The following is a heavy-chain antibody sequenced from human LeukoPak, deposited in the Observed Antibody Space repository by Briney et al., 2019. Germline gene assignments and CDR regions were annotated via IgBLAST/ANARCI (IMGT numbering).Heavy chain of an antibody. CDR2: IIPIFGTA. D-gene: IGHD6-13*01. J-gene: IGHJ1*01. V-gene: IGHV1-69*13. Sequence: SVKVSCKASGGTFSSYAISWVRQASGQGLEWMGGIIPIFGTANYAQKFQGRVTITADESTSTAYMELSSLRSEDTAVYYCARAPYSSSWTTVDYFQHWGQGTLVTVSS. CDR1: GGTFSSYA. CDR3: ARAPYSSSWTTVDYFQH.